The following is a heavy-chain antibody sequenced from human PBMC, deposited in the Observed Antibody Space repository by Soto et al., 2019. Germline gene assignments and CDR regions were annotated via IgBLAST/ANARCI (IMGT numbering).Heavy chain of an antibody. V-gene: IGHV4-59*01. CDR1: GGSISSYY. CDR3: ARREVAARPGYYYYMDV. D-gene: IGHD6-6*01. CDR2: IYYSGST. J-gene: IGHJ6*03. Sequence: SQTLSLTCTVSGGSISSYYWSWIRQPPGKGLEWIGYIYYSGSTNYNPSLKSRVTISVDTSKNQFSLKLSSVTAADTAVYYCARREVAARPGYYYYMDVWGKGTTVTVSS.